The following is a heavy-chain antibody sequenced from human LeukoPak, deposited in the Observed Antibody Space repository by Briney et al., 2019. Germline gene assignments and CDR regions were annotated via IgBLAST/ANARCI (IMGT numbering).Heavy chain of an antibody. CDR3: ARAGYSGYETDY. CDR1: GYTFTTSW. CDR2: IYPGDSDT. D-gene: IGHD5-12*01. Sequence: ESLKISCKGFGYTFTTSWIGWVRQMPGKGLEWMGIIYPGDSDTRYSPSFQGQVTISADKSISTAYLQWSSLKASDTAMYYCARAGYSGYETDYWGQGTVVTVSS. J-gene: IGHJ4*02. V-gene: IGHV5-51*01.